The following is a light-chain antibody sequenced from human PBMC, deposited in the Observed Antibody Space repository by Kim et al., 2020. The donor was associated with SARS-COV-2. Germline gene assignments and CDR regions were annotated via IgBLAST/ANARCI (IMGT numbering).Light chain of an antibody. CDR1: SSNIGSNS. Sequence: PGRSVTISCSGSSSNIGSNSVDWYQHLPETAPKLLIYSNNQRPSGVPDRFSGSKSGTSASLAISGLQSEDEADYYCAAWDGSVYVFGTGAKVTVL. CDR3: AAWDGSVYV. V-gene: IGLV1-44*01. J-gene: IGLJ1*01. CDR2: SNN.